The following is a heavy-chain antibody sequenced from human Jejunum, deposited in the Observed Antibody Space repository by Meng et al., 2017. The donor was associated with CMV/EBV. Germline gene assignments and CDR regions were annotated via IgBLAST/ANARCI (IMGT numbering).Heavy chain of an antibody. CDR2: IIGSGDGT. D-gene: IGHD3-10*01. V-gene: IGHV3-23*04. Sequence: VRMVGSGGGVGPPGGSLRLSCAASGLIFSDYDMTWARPAPGKGLEGVSGIIGSGDGTFYADSVKGRFTISRDNSRNTAYLQMNSLTVDDTAIYYCASHAFGMAKGWGQGALVTVSS. J-gene: IGHJ4*02. CDR3: ASHAFGMAKG. CDR1: GLIFSDYD.